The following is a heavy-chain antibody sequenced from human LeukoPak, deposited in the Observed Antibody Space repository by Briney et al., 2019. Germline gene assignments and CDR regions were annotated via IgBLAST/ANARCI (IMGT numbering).Heavy chain of an antibody. Sequence: GSSVKVSCKASVYTFTSYGISWVRQAPAQGLEWMGWISAYNGNTNYEQKPHGRVTMTTDTSKSTAYMEPTSLRSDGPARSCWAMAGAATDIWGQGATVTASS. V-gene: IGHV1-18*01. D-gene: IGHD2-15*01. J-gene: IGHJ3*02. CDR1: VYTFTSYG. CDR3: AMAGAATDI. CDR2: ISAYNGNT.